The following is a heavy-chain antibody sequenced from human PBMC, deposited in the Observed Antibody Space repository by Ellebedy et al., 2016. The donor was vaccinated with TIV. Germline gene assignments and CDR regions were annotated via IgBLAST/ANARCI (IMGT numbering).Heavy chain of an antibody. D-gene: IGHD6-6*01. CDR2: INPNSGGT. J-gene: IGHJ6*02. V-gene: IGHV1-2*02. Sequence: ASVKVSCXASGYTFTGYYMHWVRQAPGQGLEWMGWINPNSGGTNYAQKFQGRVTMTRDTSISTAYMDLSRLRSDDTAVYYCVRVSVPQLARKYYYSGMDVWGQGTTVTVSS. CDR3: VRVSVPQLARKYYYSGMDV. CDR1: GYTFTGYY.